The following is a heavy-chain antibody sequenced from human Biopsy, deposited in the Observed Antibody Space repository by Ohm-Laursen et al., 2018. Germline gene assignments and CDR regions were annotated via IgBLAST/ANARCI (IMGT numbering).Heavy chain of an antibody. J-gene: IGHJ4*02. CDR2: INCKTGAT. D-gene: IGHD2-8*01. CDR3: ARDPLNGHKHFDY. V-gene: IGHV1-2*02. Sequence: GASVKASCKASSYTFTDYNIHCMRQAPGQGLEWLGYINCKTGATNYAQKFQGTVTMTRDTSISTAYLALGSLRSADTAIYYCARDPLNGHKHFDYWGQGSLVTVSS. CDR1: SYTFTDYN.